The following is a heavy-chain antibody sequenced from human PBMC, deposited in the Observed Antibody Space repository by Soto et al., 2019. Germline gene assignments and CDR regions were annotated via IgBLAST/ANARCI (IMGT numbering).Heavy chain of an antibody. CDR2: IYYSGST. V-gene: IGHV4-31*03. D-gene: IGHD4-17*01. CDR1: GGSISSGGYY. J-gene: IGHJ4*02. CDR3: AREGRYGDYSIDY. Sequence: SETLSLTCTVSGGSISSGGYYWSWIRQHPGKGLEWIGYIYYSGSTYYNPSLKSRVTISVDTSKNQFSLKLSSVTAADTAVYYCAREGRYGDYSIDYWGQGTLVTVSS.